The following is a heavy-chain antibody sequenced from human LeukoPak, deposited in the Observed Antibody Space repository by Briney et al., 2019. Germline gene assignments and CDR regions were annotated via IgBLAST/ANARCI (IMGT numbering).Heavy chain of an antibody. CDR3: AREETYLHDAFDI. CDR1: GFTFSSYS. CDR2: ISSSSSYI. V-gene: IGHV3-21*01. D-gene: IGHD2-2*01. Sequence: PGGSLRLSCAASGFTFSSYSMNWVRQAPGKGLEWVSSISSSSSYIYYADSVKGRFTISRDNAKNSLYLQMNSLRAEDTAVYYCAREETYLHDAFDIWGQGTMVTVSS. J-gene: IGHJ3*02.